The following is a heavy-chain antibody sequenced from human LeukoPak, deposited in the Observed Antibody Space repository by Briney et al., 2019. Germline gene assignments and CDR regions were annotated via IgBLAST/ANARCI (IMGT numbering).Heavy chain of an antibody. D-gene: IGHD4-11*01. J-gene: IGHJ4*02. V-gene: IGHV4-39*01. CDR3: ARPRTVTTGFDY. CDR1: GGSISSSSYY. Sequence: KPSETLSLTCIVSGGSISSSSYYWGWIRQPPGQGLEWIGSIYYSGRTYYNPSLKSRVTMSVDTSKNQFSLKLSSVTAADTAVYYCARPRTVTTGFDYWGQGTLVTVSS. CDR2: IYYSGRT.